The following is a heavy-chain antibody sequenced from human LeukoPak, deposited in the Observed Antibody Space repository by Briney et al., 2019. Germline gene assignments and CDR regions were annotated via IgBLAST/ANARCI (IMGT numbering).Heavy chain of an antibody. CDR3: ARHSETCSGGSCFLDYFDY. CDR2: IYYSGNT. Sequence: SETLSLTCTVSGDSISNYYWSWIRQPPGKGLEWIGYIYYSGNTNYNPSLKSRLTISVDTPKNHFSLRLTSATAADTAVYYCARHSETCSGGSCFLDYFDYWGQGTLVTVSS. CDR1: GDSISNYY. J-gene: IGHJ4*02. V-gene: IGHV4-59*08. D-gene: IGHD2-15*01.